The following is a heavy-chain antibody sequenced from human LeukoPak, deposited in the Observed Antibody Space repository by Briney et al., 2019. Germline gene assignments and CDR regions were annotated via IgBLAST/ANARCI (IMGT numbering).Heavy chain of an antibody. D-gene: IGHD3-10*01. J-gene: IGHJ4*02. CDR1: GGTFSSYA. CDR2: IIPILGIA. CDR3: ARYYYGSGSYSGYFDY. V-gene: IGHV1-69*10. Sequence: SVKVSCKASGGTFSSYAISWVRQAPGQGLEWMGGIIPILGIANYAQKFQGRVTITADKSTSTAYMELSSLRSEDTAVYYCARYYYGSGSYSGYFDYWGQGTLVTVSS.